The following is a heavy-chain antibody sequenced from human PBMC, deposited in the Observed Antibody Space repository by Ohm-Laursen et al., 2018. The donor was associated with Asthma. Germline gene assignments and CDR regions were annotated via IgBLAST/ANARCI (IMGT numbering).Heavy chain of an antibody. CDR3: ARDEKTYCSGGSCYNY. D-gene: IGHD2-15*01. Sequence: SSVKVSCKASGGTFSSYAISWVRQAPGQGLEWMGGIIPIFGTANYAQKFQGRVTITADESASTAYMELSSLRSEDTAVYYCARDEKTYCSGGSCYNYWGQGTLVTVSS. J-gene: IGHJ4*02. V-gene: IGHV1-69*01. CDR1: GGTFSSYA. CDR2: IIPIFGTA.